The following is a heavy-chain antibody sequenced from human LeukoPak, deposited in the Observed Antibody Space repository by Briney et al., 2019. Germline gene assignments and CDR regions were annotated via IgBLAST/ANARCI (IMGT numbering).Heavy chain of an antibody. CDR2: FTTTSPYT. J-gene: IGHJ4*02. V-gene: IGHV3-21*01. D-gene: IGHD2-21*02. CDR3: ARAGDPHY. CDR1: GFTFSSYT. Sequence: GGSLRLSCAASGFTFSSYTMSWVRQAPGKGLEWVSSFTTTSPYTYSADSVRGRFTISRDNAKNSLFLQMNSLRGEDTAVYYCARAGDPHYWGQGTLVTVSS.